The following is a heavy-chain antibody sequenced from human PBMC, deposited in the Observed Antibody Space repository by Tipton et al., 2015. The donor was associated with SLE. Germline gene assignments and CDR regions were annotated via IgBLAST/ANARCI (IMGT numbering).Heavy chain of an antibody. CDR2: IYYSGST. CDR3: TRGRTGGDAFDV. J-gene: IGHJ3*01. Sequence: ILSLTCTVSGGFISSHYWSWIRQPPGKGLEWIGDIYYSGSTNYNPSTKRRGTISVDTSKNQFSLELSSVTAADTAVYYCTRGRTGGDAFDVWGQGTMVTVSS. D-gene: IGHD3-10*01. V-gene: IGHV4-59*11. CDR1: GGFISSHY.